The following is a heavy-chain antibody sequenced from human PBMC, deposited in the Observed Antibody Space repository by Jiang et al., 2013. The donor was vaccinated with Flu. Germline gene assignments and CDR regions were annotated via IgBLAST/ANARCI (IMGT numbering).Heavy chain of an antibody. D-gene: IGHD1-7*01. CDR2: INHTGST. CDR1: GGSFTGFY. J-gene: IGHJ5*02. CDR3: ARAPGFGFRTNYFDT. Sequence: LLKPSETLSLTCTVYGGSFTGFYWSWIRQPPGKGLEWIGEINHTGSTKYNPSLKSRVSISVDTSKNQFSLKLSSVTAADTAVYYCARAPGFGFRTNYFDTWGQGTLVTVSS. V-gene: IGHV4-34*01.